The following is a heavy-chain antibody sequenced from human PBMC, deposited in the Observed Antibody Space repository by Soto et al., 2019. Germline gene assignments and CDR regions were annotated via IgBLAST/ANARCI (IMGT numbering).Heavy chain of an antibody. J-gene: IGHJ6*02. D-gene: IGHD3-10*01. CDR2: INHSGST. Sequence: PSETRSLTCAVYGGSFSGYYWSWIRQPPGKGLEWIGEINHSGSTNYNPSLKSRVTISVDTSKNQFSLKLSSVTAADTAVYYCARGLRGSGSYYKKGYYYYGMDVWGQGTTVTVSS. CDR3: ARGLRGSGSYYKKGYYYYGMDV. CDR1: GGSFSGYY. V-gene: IGHV4-34*01.